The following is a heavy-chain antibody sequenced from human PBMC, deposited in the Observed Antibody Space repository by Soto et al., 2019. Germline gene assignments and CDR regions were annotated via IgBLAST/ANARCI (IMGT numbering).Heavy chain of an antibody. Sequence: EVHLVESGGGLVQPGGSLRLSCAASGFTFSRYALNWVRQAPGKGLEWDADISGSGTSTYYALSVKGRSIISSDSTKNTFYLRMHSLRAEDTGMYWCPRSLSALVSLGEVNSWGQAALVTASP. CDR2: ISGSGTST. D-gene: IGHD3-10*01. CDR3: PRSLSALVSLGEVNS. V-gene: IGHV3-23*04. CDR1: GFTFSRYA. J-gene: IGHJ5*02.